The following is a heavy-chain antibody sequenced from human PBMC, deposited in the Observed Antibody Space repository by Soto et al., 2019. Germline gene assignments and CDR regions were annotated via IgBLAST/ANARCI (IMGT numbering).Heavy chain of an antibody. CDR1: GYTFTSYY. CDR2: INPSGGST. J-gene: IGHJ4*02. D-gene: IGHD6-6*01. V-gene: IGHV1-46*01. CDR3: ASAAPDGGGAPRPGGGDF. Sequence: QVQLVQSGAEVKKPVASVKVSCKASGYTFTSYYMHWVRQAPGQGLEWMGIINPSGGSTSYAQKFQGRVTMTRDTSTSTVYMGLSSLRSEDTAVYYCASAAPDGGGAPRPGGGDFWGQGTLVTVSS.